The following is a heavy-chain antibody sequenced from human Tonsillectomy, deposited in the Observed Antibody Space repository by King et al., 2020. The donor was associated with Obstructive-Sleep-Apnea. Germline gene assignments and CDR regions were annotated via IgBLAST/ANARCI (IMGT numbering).Heavy chain of an antibody. D-gene: IGHD3-22*01. CDR2: IYYSGST. J-gene: IGHJ5*02. V-gene: IGHV4-30-4*01. CDR1: GGSISSGDYY. Sequence: VQLQESGPGLVKPSQTLSLTCTVSGGSISSGDYYWSWIRQPPGKGLEWIGYIYYSGSTYYNPSLKSRVTIAVDTSKNQFSLKLSSVTAADPAVYYCARYPIGYNWFDPWGQGTLVTVSS. CDR3: ARYPIGYNWFDP.